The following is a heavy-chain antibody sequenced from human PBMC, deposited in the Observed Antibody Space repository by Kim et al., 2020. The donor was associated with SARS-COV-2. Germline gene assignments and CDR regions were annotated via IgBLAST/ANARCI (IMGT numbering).Heavy chain of an antibody. D-gene: IGHD3-22*01. V-gene: IGHV4-39*01. CDR3: ARRVPYYYDSSGYWFDY. Sequence: SQTLSLTCTVSGGSISSSSYYWGWIRQPPGKGLEWIGSIYYSGSTYYNPSLKSRVTISVDTSKNQFSLKLSSVTAADTAVYYCARRVPYYYDSSGYWFDYWGQGTLVTVSS. J-gene: IGHJ4*02. CDR2: IYYSGST. CDR1: GGSISSSSYY.